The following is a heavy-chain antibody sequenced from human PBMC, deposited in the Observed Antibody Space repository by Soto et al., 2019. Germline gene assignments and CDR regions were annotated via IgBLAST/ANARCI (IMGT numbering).Heavy chain of an antibody. J-gene: IGHJ6*03. V-gene: IGHV3-23*01. D-gene: IGHD6-19*01. CDR3: AGGAGFSYYYYYMDV. Sequence: EVQMLESGGGLVQPGGSLRLSCAASGFTFSSYAMSLVRQAPGKGLEWVSAISGSGGSTNYADSVEGRFTIFRDSSRITLDRQRNSLRAEDTAVYYCAGGAGFSYYYYYMDVWGKGSTVTVSS. CDR1: GFTFSSYA. CDR2: ISGSGGST.